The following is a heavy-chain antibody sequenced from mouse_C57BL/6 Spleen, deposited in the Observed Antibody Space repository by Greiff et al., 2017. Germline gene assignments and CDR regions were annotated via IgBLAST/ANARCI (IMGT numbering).Heavy chain of an antibody. V-gene: IGHV1-52*01. J-gene: IGHJ4*01. CDR3: SGGYYVSYAMDY. CDR1: GYTFTSYW. CDR2: IDPADSET. Sequence: QVQLQQPGAELVRPGSSVKLSCKASGYTFTSYWMHWVKQRPIQGLEWIGNIDPADSETHYNQKFKDKATLTVDKSTSTAYMQLSSLTSKDSAVYNYSGGYYVSYAMDYWGQGTSVTVSS. D-gene: IGHD2-3*01.